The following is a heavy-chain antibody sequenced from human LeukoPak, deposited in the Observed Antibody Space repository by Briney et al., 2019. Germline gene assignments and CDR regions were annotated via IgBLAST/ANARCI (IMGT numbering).Heavy chain of an antibody. Sequence: GGSLRLSCAASGFTFSNAWMSWVRQAPGKGLEWVGRIKSKTDGGTTDYAAPVKGRFTISRDDSKNTLYLQMNSLKTEDTAVYYCTTGKGYCSGGSCLMNELYYYYYYYGMDVWGQGTTVTVSS. CDR3: TTGKGYCSGGSCLMNELYYYYYYYGMDV. CDR2: IKSKTDGGTT. CDR1: GFTFSNAW. J-gene: IGHJ6*02. D-gene: IGHD2-15*01. V-gene: IGHV3-15*01.